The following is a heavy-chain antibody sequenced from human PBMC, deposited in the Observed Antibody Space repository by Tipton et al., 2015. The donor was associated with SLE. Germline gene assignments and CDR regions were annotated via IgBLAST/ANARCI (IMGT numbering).Heavy chain of an antibody. CDR3: ARGGSESWLLLND. D-gene: IGHD3-22*01. CDR1: GGSISSHY. CDR2: IYYSGST. V-gene: IGHV4-59*11. J-gene: IGHJ4*02. Sequence: TLSLTCTVSGGSISSHYWSWIRQPPGKGLEWIGYIYYSGSTNYNPSLKSRVTISVDTSKNQFSLKLRSVTAADTAVYYCARGGSESWLLLNDWGQGTLVTVSS.